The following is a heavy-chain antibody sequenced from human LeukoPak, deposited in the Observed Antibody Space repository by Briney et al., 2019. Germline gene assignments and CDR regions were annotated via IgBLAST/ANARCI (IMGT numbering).Heavy chain of an antibody. CDR2: ITGSGTTI. D-gene: IGHD3-9*01. V-gene: IGHV3-48*02. J-gene: IGHJ4*02. CDR3: ARGGYDNYYGYFDY. Sequence: GGSLRLSCAASGFIFSDYSMNWVRQAPGQGLEWLSYITGSGTTIYYADSVRGRFTISRDNSKNSLYLQINSLRDEDTAVYYCARGGYDNYYGYFDYWGQGTLVTVSS. CDR1: GFIFSDYS.